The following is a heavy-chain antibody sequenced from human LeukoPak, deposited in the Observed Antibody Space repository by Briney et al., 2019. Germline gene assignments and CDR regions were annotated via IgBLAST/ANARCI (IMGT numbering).Heavy chain of an antibody. V-gene: IGHV4-34*01. Sequence: SETLSLTCAVYGWSFNDHYWNWIRQPPGKGLEWIGEIHARGDTNYNPSLKSRVNISVDTSKKQFSLRLTSMIAADTALYYCARGQVPAARGYNWFDPWGQGTLVTVSS. D-gene: IGHD2-2*01. CDR3: ARGQVPAARGYNWFDP. CDR2: IHARGDT. J-gene: IGHJ5*02. CDR1: GWSFNDHY.